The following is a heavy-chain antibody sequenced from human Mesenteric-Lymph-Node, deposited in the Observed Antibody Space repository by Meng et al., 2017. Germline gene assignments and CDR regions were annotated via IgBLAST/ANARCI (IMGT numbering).Heavy chain of an antibody. J-gene: IGHJ4*02. CDR3: ARGGGNSWYIDY. CDR2: INHSGST. Sequence: QVQLQQWGAGLVKPAETRSRTCAVHGGSFSGYYWSWIRQPPGKGLEWIGEINHSGSTNYNPSLKSRVTISVDTSKNQFSLKLSSVTAADTAVYYCARGGGNSWYIDYWGQGTLVTVSS. CDR1: GGSFSGYY. D-gene: IGHD6-13*01. V-gene: IGHV4-34*01.